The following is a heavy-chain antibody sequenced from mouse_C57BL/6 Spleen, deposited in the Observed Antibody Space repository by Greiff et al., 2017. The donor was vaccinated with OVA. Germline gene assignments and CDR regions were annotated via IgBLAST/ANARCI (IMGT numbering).Heavy chain of an antibody. Sequence: QVQLQQPGAELVMPGASVKLSCKASGYTFTSSWMHWVKQRPGQGLEWIGEIDPSDSYTNYNQKFKGKSTLPVDNSYSQAYRQRSSLTSEYSAVYYCARGVTTVVAPTYFDYWGQGTTLTVSS. CDR1: GYTFTSSW. V-gene: IGHV1-69*01. CDR2: IDPSDSYT. D-gene: IGHD1-1*01. J-gene: IGHJ2*01. CDR3: ARGVTTVVAPTYFDY.